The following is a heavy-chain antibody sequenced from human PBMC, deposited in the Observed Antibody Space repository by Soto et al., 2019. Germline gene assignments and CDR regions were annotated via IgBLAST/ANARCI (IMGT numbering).Heavy chain of an antibody. D-gene: IGHD6-13*01. CDR3: ARPLYSSSSVYYGMDV. V-gene: IGHV3-33*01. Sequence: QVQLVESGGGVVQPGRSLRLSCAASGFTFSNSGMHWVRKAPGKGLEWVAVIWYDGNNKYYADSVKGRFTISRDNSKNTLYLQMNSLRAEDTAVYFCARPLYSSSSVYYGMDVWGQGTTVTVSS. J-gene: IGHJ6*02. CDR2: IWYDGNNK. CDR1: GFTFSNSG.